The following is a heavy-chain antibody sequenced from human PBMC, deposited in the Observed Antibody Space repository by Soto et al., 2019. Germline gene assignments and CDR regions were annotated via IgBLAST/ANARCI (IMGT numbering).Heavy chain of an antibody. V-gene: IGHV4-39*01. CDR2: IYFSGKS. J-gene: IGHJ6*03. Sequence: QVQLQESGPGLVKPSGTLSLTCTVSGGSVRSSRYYWGWLRQPPGNGLACIGTIYFSGKSYYNPSRKRRVAMSVDTARNQCSLEVSSVAATDTATYYCARVDDSGLGSEYFYYMDVWGKGTTVTVSS. CDR3: ARVDDSGLGSEYFYYMDV. D-gene: IGHD6-19*01. CDR1: GGSVRSSRYY.